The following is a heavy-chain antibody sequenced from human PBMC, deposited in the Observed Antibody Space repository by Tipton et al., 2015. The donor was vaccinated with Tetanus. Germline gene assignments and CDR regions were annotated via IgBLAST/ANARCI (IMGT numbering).Heavy chain of an antibody. J-gene: IGHJ5*02. Sequence: SLRLSCAASGFMFSRNWMSWVRQAPGKGPEWVANIKYDESEKYYVDSVKGRFTISRDNAKNSLYLQMNSLRVDDTAVYYCARGMSFDPWGQGTLVTVSS. CDR3: ARGMSFDP. CDR1: GFMFSRNW. V-gene: IGHV3-7*01. CDR2: IKYDESEK.